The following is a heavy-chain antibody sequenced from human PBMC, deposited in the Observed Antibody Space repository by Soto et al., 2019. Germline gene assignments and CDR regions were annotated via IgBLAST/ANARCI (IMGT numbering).Heavy chain of an antibody. CDR2: INHSGST. CDR3: ARRLRLYYDFWSGQTPPYCGMDV. CDR1: GGSFSGYY. J-gene: IGHJ6*02. Sequence: PSETLSLTCAVYGGSFSGYYWSWIRQPPGKGLEWIGEINHSGSTNYNPSLKSRVTISVDTSKNQFSLKLSSVTAADTAVYYCARRLRLYYDFWSGQTPPYCGMDVWGQGTTVTVSS. D-gene: IGHD3-3*01. V-gene: IGHV4-34*01.